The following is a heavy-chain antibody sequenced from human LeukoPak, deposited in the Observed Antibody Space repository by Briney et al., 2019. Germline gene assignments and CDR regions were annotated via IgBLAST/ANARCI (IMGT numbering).Heavy chain of an antibody. D-gene: IGHD3-16*02. V-gene: IGHV1-18*01. CDR1: GYTFTSYG. J-gene: IGHJ4*02. Sequence: ASVKVSCKASGYTFTSYGISWVRQAPGQGLEWMGWISAYNGNTNYAQKLQGRVTMTTDTSTSTAYMELRSLRSDDTAVYYCARSMITFGGVIVRDPEIDYWGQGTLVTVSS. CDR3: ARSMITFGGVIVRDPEIDY. CDR2: ISAYNGNT.